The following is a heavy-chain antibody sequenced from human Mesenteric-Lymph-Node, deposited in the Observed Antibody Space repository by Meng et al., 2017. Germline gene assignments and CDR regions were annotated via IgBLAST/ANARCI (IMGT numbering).Heavy chain of an antibody. CDR2: IYYSGST. D-gene: IGHD5-24*01. Sequence: GSLRLSCAGSGFTFSDYYMSWIRQPPGKGLEWIGYIYYSGSTNYHPSLKSRVTISGDTSKNQFSLKLSSVTAADTAVYYCVRGNYGYKDWWGQGTLVTVSS. J-gene: IGHJ4*02. CDR1: GFTFSDYY. CDR3: VRGNYGYKDW. V-gene: IGHV4-59*01.